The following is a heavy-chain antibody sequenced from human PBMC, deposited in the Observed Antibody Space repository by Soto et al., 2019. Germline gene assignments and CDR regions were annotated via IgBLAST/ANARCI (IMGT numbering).Heavy chain of an antibody. CDR3: ARLVTMVRGRTYYDMDV. D-gene: IGHD3-10*01. CDR1: GFTVSSNY. CDR2: IYSGGST. Sequence: EVQLVESGGGLVQPGGSLRLSCAASGFTVSSNYMSWVRQAPGKGLEWVSVIYSGGSTYYADSVKGRFTISRHNSKNTGYLQMNSPRPDDTVVYYDARLVTMVRGRTYYDMDVCVKEPTVSVSS. V-gene: IGHV3-53*04. J-gene: IGHJ6*03.